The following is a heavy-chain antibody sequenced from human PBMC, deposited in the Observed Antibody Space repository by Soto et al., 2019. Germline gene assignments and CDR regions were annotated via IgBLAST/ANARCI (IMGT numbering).Heavy chain of an antibody. CDR1: GGSISSYY. CDR2: IYYSGST. V-gene: IGHV4-59*08. CDR3: ARLAGYCSGGTCSEYYYYYMDV. Sequence: SETLSLTCTVSGGSISSYYWSWVRQPPGKGLEWIGYIYYSGSTNYNPSLKSRVAISVDASKNQFSLKLSSVTAADTAVYYCARLAGYCSGGTCSEYYYYYMDVWGKGTTVTVSS. D-gene: IGHD2-15*01. J-gene: IGHJ6*03.